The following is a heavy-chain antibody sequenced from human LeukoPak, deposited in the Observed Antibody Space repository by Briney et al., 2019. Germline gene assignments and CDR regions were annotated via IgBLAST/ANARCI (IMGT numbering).Heavy chain of an antibody. CDR1: GFTFSHYA. J-gene: IGHJ5*02. CDR2: LTDSGDAT. D-gene: IGHD5-12*01. Sequence: GGSLRLSCAVSGFTFSHYAISCVGQAPGTGLEWVGSLTDSGDATYYADSVKGRLTISRDNSNSTLYLHISGLRDEDTAVYYCARGYSHNSGGWLDPWGQGTLVTVSS. CDR3: ARGYSHNSGGWLDP. V-gene: IGHV3-23*01.